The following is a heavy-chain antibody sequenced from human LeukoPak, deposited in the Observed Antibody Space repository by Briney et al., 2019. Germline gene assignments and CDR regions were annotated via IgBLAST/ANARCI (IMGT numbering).Heavy chain of an antibody. J-gene: IGHJ4*02. CDR2: MNPNSGNT. CDR1: GYTFTSYD. Sequence: GASVKVSCKASGYTFTSYDINWVRQATGQGLEWMGWMNPNSGNTGYAQKFQGRVTITRNTSISTAYMELSSLRSEDTAVYYCARGGITIFGVVKSSFDYWGQGTLVTVSS. V-gene: IGHV1-8*03. D-gene: IGHD3-3*01. CDR3: ARGGITIFGVVKSSFDY.